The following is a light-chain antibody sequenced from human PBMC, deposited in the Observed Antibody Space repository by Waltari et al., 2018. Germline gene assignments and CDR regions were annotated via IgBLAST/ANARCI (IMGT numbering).Light chain of an antibody. Sequence: DIVMTQSPDSLAVSLGERATINCKSSQSLLYSSNNKNYLAWYQQKLGQPPKLLFYWASTRESGVPDRFSGSGSETDFTLTISSLQAEDVAVYYCQQYYGTPPYTFGQGTKLEIK. J-gene: IGKJ2*01. V-gene: IGKV4-1*01. CDR2: WAS. CDR1: QSLLYSSNNKNY. CDR3: QQYYGTPPYT.